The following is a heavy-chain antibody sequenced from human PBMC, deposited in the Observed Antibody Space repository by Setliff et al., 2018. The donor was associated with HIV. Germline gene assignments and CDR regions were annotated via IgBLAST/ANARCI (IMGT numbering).Heavy chain of an antibody. D-gene: IGHD2-2*01. J-gene: IGHJ3*02. V-gene: IGHV3-74*01. CDR2: IDNDGSHT. CDR1: GFTFTTYW. Sequence: GGSLRLSCAASGFTFTTYWMHWVRQVPGKGLVWVAHIDNDGSHTNYADSVRGRFTISRDNAKNTLYLHMNSLRSEDTGVYYCARRTYGRSRDVFDIWGQGTTVTVSS. CDR3: ARRTYGRSRDVFDI.